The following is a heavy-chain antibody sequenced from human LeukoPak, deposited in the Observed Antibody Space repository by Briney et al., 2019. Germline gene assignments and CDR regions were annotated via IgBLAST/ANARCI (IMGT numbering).Heavy chain of an antibody. D-gene: IGHD2-2*01. V-gene: IGHV1-8*03. CDR3: ARAQQRFSWFDP. J-gene: IGHJ5*02. Sequence: GSLKVSCRASGYTFTSYDINWVPQATGQGLEWVGWMNPNSGHTGYAQKLQGRDTITRNTSISTAYMELSSLRSEDTAVYYCARAQQRFSWFDPWGQGTLVTVSS. CDR2: MNPNSGHT. CDR1: GYTFTSYD.